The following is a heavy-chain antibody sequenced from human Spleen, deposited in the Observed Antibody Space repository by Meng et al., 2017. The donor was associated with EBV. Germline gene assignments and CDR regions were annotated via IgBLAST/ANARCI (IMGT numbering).Heavy chain of an antibody. D-gene: IGHD1-26*01. CDR3: ARSGSGSYWEGIFDY. J-gene: IGHJ4*02. V-gene: IGHV1-3*01. CDR1: GYIFTTYG. CDR2: INVGNGDT. Sequence: QVQLVQSGAEVKKPGASVKVSCKASGYIFTTYGMHWVRQAPGQRLEYMGWINVGNGDTKYSQKFQGRVTITRDTSANTAYMELSSLRSEDTAAYYCARSGSGSYWEGIFDYWGQGTLGTVSS.